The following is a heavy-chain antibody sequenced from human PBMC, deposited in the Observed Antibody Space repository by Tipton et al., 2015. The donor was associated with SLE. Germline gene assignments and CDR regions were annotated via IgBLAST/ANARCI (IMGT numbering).Heavy chain of an antibody. V-gene: IGHV1-69*05. Sequence: QLVQSGAEVKKPGASVKVSCKASGYTFTGYYMHWVRQAPGQGLEWMGGIIPIFGTANYAQKFQGRVTITTDESTSTAYMELSSLRSEDTAVYYCARDSSGYYDFDYWGQGTLVTVSS. D-gene: IGHD3-22*01. CDR1: GYTFTGYY. J-gene: IGHJ4*02. CDR3: ARDSSGYYDFDY. CDR2: IIPIFGTA.